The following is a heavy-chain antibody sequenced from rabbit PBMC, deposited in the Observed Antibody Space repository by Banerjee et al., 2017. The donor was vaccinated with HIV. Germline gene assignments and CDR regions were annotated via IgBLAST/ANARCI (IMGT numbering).Heavy chain of an antibody. CDR2: IGAGSGSA. Sequence: LEESGGGLVQPEGSLTLTCTASGFSFSSYWMYWVRQAPGKGLEWIGCIGAGSGSAYYASWAKGRFTISKTSSTTVTLQMTSLTVADTATYFCARNPYGYTSYTYRLDLWGPGTLVTVS. V-gene: IGHV1S45*01. D-gene: IGHD6-1*01. CDR3: ARNPYGYTSYTYRLDL. J-gene: IGHJ3*01. CDR1: GFSFSSYW.